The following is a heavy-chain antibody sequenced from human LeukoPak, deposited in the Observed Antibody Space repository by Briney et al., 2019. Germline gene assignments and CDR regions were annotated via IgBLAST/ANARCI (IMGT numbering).Heavy chain of an antibody. J-gene: IGHJ4*02. CDR3: ARDEDVWGSYRPIDY. Sequence: GRSLRLSCTASGFTFGNYAMSWVRQAPGKGLEWVGFIISKAYGEITEYAASVKGRLTISSDDSKRIAYLQMNSLKTEDTAVYYCARDEDVWGSYRPIDYWGEGTLVTVSS. CDR1: GFTFGNYA. CDR2: IISKAYGEIT. V-gene: IGHV3-49*04. D-gene: IGHD3-16*02.